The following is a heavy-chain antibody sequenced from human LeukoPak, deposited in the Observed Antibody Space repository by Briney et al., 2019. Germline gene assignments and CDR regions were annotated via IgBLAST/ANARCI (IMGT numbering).Heavy chain of an antibody. Sequence: SGGSLRLSCAASGFTFSSYSMNWVRQAPGKGLEWVSSISSSSSYIYYADSVKGRFTISRDNAKNSLYLQMNSLRAEDTAVYYCAKFGSSGWYGYFQHWGQGTLVTVSS. J-gene: IGHJ1*01. CDR2: ISSSSSYI. V-gene: IGHV3-21*04. CDR3: AKFGSSGWYGYFQH. CDR1: GFTFSSYS. D-gene: IGHD6-19*01.